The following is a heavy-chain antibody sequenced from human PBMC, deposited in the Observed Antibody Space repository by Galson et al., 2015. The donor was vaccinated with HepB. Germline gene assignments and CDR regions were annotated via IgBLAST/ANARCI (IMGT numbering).Heavy chain of an antibody. CDR2: INSDGGTT. CDR1: RFTFSRYW. J-gene: IGHJ6*02. CDR3: ARAIPYGDYYYYNAMDV. V-gene: IGHV3-74*01. D-gene: IGHD4-17*01. Sequence: SLRLSCAASRFTFSRYWMHWVRQAPGEGLVWVSRINSDGGTTSYADSVKGRFTISRDNAKNTLYLQMNSLRAEDTAVYYCARAIPYGDYYYYNAMDVWGQGTTVTVSS.